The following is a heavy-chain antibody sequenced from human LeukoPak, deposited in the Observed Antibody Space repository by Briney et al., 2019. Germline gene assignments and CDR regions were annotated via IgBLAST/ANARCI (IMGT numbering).Heavy chain of an antibody. V-gene: IGHV1-18*01. Sequence: ASVKVSCKASGYTFTSYGISWVRQAPGQGLEWMGWISAYNGNTNYAQKLQGRVTMTTDTSTSTAYMELRSLRSDDTAVYYCARSVSGWYNWFDPWAREPWSPSPQ. D-gene: IGHD6-19*01. CDR2: ISAYNGNT. CDR1: GYTFTSYG. CDR3: ARSVSGWYNWFDP. J-gene: IGHJ5*02.